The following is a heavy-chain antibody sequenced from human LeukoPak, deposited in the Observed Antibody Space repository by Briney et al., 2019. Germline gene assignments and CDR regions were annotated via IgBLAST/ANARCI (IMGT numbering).Heavy chain of an antibody. Sequence: ASVKVSCKASGYTFTGYYMRWVRQAPGQGLEWMGWINPNSGGTNYAQKFQGRVTMTRDTSISTAYMELSRLRSDDTAVYYCARVGAAHDAFDIWGQGTMVTVSS. CDR1: GYTFTGYY. J-gene: IGHJ3*02. D-gene: IGHD2-15*01. CDR3: ARVGAAHDAFDI. CDR2: INPNSGGT. V-gene: IGHV1-2*02.